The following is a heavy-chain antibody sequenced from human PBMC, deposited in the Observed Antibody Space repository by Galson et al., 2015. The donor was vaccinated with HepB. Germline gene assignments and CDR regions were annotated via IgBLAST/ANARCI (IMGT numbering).Heavy chain of an antibody. Sequence: SLRLSCAASGFTFSSYGMHWVRQAPGKGLEWVAVIWYDGSNKYHADSVKGRFTISRDNSKNTLYLQMNSLRAEDTAVYYCARDRVYHGSSGYYSYYFDYWGQGTLVTVSS. V-gene: IGHV3-33*01. CDR1: GFTFSSYG. J-gene: IGHJ4*02. CDR2: IWYDGSNK. D-gene: IGHD3-22*01. CDR3: ARDRVYHGSSGYYSYYFDY.